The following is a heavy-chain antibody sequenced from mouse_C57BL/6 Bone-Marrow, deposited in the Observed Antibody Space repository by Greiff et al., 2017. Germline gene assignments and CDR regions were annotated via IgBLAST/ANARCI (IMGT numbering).Heavy chain of an antibody. J-gene: IGHJ3*01. V-gene: IGHV5-17*01. CDR1: GFTFSDYG. CDR3: AIPAWFAY. CDR2: ISSGSSTI. Sequence: VQLKESGGGLVKPGGSLKLSCAASGFTFSDYGMHWVRQAPEKGLEWVAYISSGSSTIYYADTVKGRFTISRDNAKNTLFLQMTSLRSEDTAMYYCAIPAWFAYWGQGTLVTVSA.